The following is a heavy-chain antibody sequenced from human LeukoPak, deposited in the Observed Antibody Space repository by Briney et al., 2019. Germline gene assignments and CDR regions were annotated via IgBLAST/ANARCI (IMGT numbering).Heavy chain of an antibody. D-gene: IGHD6-13*01. CDR1: GFTFSSYS. Sequence: PGGSLRLSCAASGFTFSSYSMNSVRQAPGKGLEWVSYINSSGTTIYYADSVKGRFTISRDNAKNSLYLQMNSLRDEDTAVYYCARVWGLAVAGGEIEYWGQGTLVTVSS. CDR3: ARVWGLAVAGGEIEY. V-gene: IGHV3-48*02. CDR2: INSSGTTI. J-gene: IGHJ4*02.